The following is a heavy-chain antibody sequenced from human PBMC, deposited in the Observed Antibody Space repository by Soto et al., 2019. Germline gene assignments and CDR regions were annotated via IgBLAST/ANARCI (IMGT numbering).Heavy chain of an antibody. Sequence: SETLSLTCTVSDDSLSEYYWSWIRQPPGKGLEWLGYIYYTGNINYNPSLKSRVTISVDMSKNQLSLRLSSATAADTAVYYCARGGGPYYYDISGRDAFDIWGQGTMVTVSS. J-gene: IGHJ3*02. CDR1: DDSLSEYY. D-gene: IGHD3-22*01. CDR2: IYYTGNI. V-gene: IGHV4-59*01. CDR3: ARGGGPYYYDISGRDAFDI.